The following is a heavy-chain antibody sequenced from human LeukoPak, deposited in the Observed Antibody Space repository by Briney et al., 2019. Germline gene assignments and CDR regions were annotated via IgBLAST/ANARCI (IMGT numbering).Heavy chain of an antibody. J-gene: IGHJ4*02. CDR3: ATRVTAMNY. CDR2: INHSGST. CDR1: GGSFSGYY. D-gene: IGHD2-21*02. Sequence: PSETLSLTCAVYGGSFSGYYWSWIRQPPGKGLEWIGEINHSGSTNYNPSLKSRVTISVDTSKNQFSLKLSSVTAADTAVNYCATRVTAMNYWGQGTLVTVSS. V-gene: IGHV4-34*01.